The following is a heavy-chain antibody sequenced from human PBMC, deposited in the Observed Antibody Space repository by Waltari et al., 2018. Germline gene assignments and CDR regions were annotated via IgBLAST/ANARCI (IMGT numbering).Heavy chain of an antibody. J-gene: IGHJ4*01. CDR1: GSTFTSYH. V-gene: IGHV1-2*02. CDR3: AREDIVATKVFDD. Sequence: QVQLLQSGAEVKKPGASVKVSCKTSGSTFTSYHMHWVREAPGQGLEWMGWMNSNNGDRDYAQKFRGRVTLTRETSLSTIYMEMNRLTSDDTAVYYCAREDIVATKVFDDWGHGTLVTVSS. D-gene: IGHD5-12*01. CDR2: MNSNNGDR.